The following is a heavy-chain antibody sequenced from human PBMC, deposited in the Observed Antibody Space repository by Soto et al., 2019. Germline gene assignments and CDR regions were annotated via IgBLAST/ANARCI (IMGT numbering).Heavy chain of an antibody. CDR1: GVSISGSVNY. J-gene: IGHJ4*02. CDR3: AATSSGGSLAGDY. Sequence: SETLSLTCTVSGVSISGSVNYWGWIRQPPGKGLEWIGSVYHSGTTYYNPSLKGRVTVSADTSKNHFSLRLSSVTAADTAVYYCAATSSGGSLAGDYWGLGILVTVS. D-gene: IGHD6-19*01. CDR2: VYHSGTT. V-gene: IGHV4-39*02.